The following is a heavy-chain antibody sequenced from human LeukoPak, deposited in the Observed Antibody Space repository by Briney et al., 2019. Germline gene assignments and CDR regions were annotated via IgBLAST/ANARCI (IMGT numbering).Heavy chain of an antibody. Sequence: GGSLRLSCAASGFTVSSNYMSWVRQAPGKGLEWVSVIYSGGSTYYAYSVKGRFTISRDNSKNTLYLQMNSLRAEDTAVYYCARDTYYYGSSGYFDAFDIWGQGTMVTVSS. D-gene: IGHD3-22*01. CDR2: IYSGGST. V-gene: IGHV3-66*02. CDR1: GFTVSSNY. J-gene: IGHJ3*02. CDR3: ARDTYYYGSSGYFDAFDI.